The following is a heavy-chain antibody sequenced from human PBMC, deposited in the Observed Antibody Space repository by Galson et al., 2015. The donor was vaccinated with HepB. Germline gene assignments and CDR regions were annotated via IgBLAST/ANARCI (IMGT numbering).Heavy chain of an antibody. CDR3: AMDYYDSSGYFDY. Sequence: SLRLSCAASGFTFSSYSMNWVRQAPGKGLEWVSSISSSSSYIYYADSVKGRFTISRDNAKNSLYLQMNSLRAEDTAVYYCAMDYYDSSGYFDYWGQGTLVTVSS. J-gene: IGHJ4*02. CDR1: GFTFSSYS. V-gene: IGHV3-21*01. D-gene: IGHD3-22*01. CDR2: ISSSSSYI.